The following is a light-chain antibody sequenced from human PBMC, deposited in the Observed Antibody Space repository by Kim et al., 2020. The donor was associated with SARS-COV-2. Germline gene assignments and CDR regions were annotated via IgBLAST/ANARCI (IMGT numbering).Light chain of an antibody. V-gene: IGLV1-40*01. J-gene: IGLJ2*01. CDR1: SSNIGAGYD. Sequence: RVTISCTGSSSNIGAGYDVHWYQQLPGTAPKLLIYGNSNRPSGVPDRFSGSKSGTSASLAITGLQAEDEADYYCQSYDSSLSVVVFGGGTQLTVL. CDR3: QSYDSSLSVVV. CDR2: GNS.